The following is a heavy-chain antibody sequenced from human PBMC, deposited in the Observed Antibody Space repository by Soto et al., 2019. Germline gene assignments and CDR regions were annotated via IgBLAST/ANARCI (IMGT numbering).Heavy chain of an antibody. J-gene: IGHJ4*02. CDR2: MSYDGINK. Sequence: QVQLVESGGGVVQPGRSLRLSCAASGFSFSSYAMHWVRRAPGKGLEWVAVMSYDGINKYYADFVKGRFTISRDNSKNMLYLQMDRLRDEDTAVYYCASLYYYSLTKYLDYWGQGTVVTVSS. D-gene: IGHD3-10*01. CDR3: ASLYYYSLTKYLDY. CDR1: GFSFSSYA. V-gene: IGHV3-30-3*01.